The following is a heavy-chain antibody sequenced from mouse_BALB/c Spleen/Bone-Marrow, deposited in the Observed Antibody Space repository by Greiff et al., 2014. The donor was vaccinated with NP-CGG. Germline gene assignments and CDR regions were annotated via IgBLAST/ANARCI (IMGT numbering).Heavy chain of an antibody. CDR3: ASGSYYCGSRFFSIVY. J-gene: IGHJ3*01. CDR1: GYTLNNNC. D-gene: IGHD1-1*01. CDR2: NAPASGTT. V-gene: IGHV1S41*01. Sequence: ELVKPGASVKLSCKASGYTLNNNCIHWIKQRPGQGLEWIGRNAPASGTTYYNQMFQGKATLTVDTSSTTAYIQLSSLSSEVCAVYSGASGSYYCGSRFFSIVYWAPG.